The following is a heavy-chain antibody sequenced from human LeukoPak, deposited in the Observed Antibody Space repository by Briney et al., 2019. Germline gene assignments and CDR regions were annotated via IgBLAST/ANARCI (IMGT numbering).Heavy chain of an antibody. CDR1: GFTFSSYA. CDR3: TRESPASMVRAWAFDI. V-gene: IGHV3-23*01. J-gene: IGHJ3*02. D-gene: IGHD3-10*01. CDR2: ISGSGGST. Sequence: PGGSLRLSCAASGFTFSSYAMSWVRQAPGKGLEWVSAISGSGGSTYYADSVKGRFTISRDNSKNTLYLQMNSLRAEDTAVYYCTRESPASMVRAWAFDIWGQGTMVTVSS.